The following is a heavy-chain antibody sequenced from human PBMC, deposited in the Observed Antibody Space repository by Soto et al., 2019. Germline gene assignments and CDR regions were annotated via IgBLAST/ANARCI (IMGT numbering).Heavy chain of an antibody. J-gene: IGHJ4*02. Sequence: QVQLVQSGAEVKKPGSSVKVSCKASGGTFSSYSINWVRQAPGQGLEWMGEIIPIFGTANYAQKFQGKVKITGDGSKNTAVMEVGSLRSEDTGVYYCGRDGWRHCGGMDYLGQGTMVTVSS. CDR3: GRDGWRHCGGMDY. V-gene: IGHV1-69*01. CDR2: IIPIFGTA. D-gene: IGHD3-16*01. CDR1: GGTFSSYS.